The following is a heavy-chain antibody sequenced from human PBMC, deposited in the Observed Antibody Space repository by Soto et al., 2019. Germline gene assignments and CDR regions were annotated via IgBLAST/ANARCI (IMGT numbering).Heavy chain of an antibody. CDR2: IYHSGST. Sequence: SETLSLTCAVSGGSISSSNWWSWVRQPPGKGLEWIGEIYHSGSTNYNPSLKSRVTISVDKSKNQFSLKLSSVTAADTAVYYCERSAGGEYCSSTSCPNWFDPWGKGTLVTVSS. CDR3: ERSAGGEYCSSTSCPNWFDP. V-gene: IGHV4-4*02. D-gene: IGHD2-2*01. J-gene: IGHJ5*02. CDR1: GGSISSSNW.